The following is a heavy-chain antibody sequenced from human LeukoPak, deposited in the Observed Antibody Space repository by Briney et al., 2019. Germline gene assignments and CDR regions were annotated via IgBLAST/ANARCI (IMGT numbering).Heavy chain of an antibody. CDR3: AKDGKNYFDY. J-gene: IGHJ4*02. Sequence: GGSLRLSCAASGFTFDDYAMHWVRQAPGKGLEWVSGISWNSGSIGYADSVKGRFTISRDNAKNSLYLQMNSLRAEDTALYYCAKDGKNYFDYWGQGTLVTVSS. V-gene: IGHV3-9*01. CDR1: GFTFDDYA. CDR2: ISWNSGSI.